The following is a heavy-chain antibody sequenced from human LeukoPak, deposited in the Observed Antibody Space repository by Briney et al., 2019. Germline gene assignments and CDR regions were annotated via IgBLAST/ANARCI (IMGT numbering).Heavy chain of an antibody. CDR1: GYTFTSYG. CDR3: ARGRLGYCSGGSCYADY. CDR2: ISAYNGNT. J-gene: IGHJ4*02. Sequence: EASVKVSCKASGYTFTSYGISWVRQAPGQGLEWMGWISAYNGNTNYAQKLQGRVTMTTDTSTSTAYMELRSLRSDDTAVYYCARGRLGYCSGGSCYADYWGQGTLVTVSS. D-gene: IGHD2-15*01. V-gene: IGHV1-18*01.